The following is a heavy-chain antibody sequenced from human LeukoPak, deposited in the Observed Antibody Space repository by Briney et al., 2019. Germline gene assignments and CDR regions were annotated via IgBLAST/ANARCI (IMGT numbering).Heavy chain of an antibody. CDR2: ISWNSGSI. CDR3: ARDCSSSTSCYLY. Sequence: PGRSLRLSCAASGFTFDDYAMHWVRQAPGKGLEWVSGISWNSGSIDYADSVKGRFTISRDNAKNSLYLQMNSLRAEDTAVYYCARDCSSSTSCYLYWGQGTLVTVSS. D-gene: IGHD2-2*01. CDR1: GFTFDDYA. V-gene: IGHV3-9*01. J-gene: IGHJ4*02.